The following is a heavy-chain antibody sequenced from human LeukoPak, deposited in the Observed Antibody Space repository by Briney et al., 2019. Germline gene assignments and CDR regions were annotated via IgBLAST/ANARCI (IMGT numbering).Heavy chain of an antibody. D-gene: IGHD2-15*01. CDR3: ATRNCSGGSCLPEFYYYYLDI. CDR2: FDPEDVET. CDR1: GSTLTESS. Sequence: ASVKVSGKISGSTLTESSIHWVRQPPGKGLEWMGGFDPEDVETIYSQKFQGRVTLTDDTSTDTAYMELSSLIFEDTAVYYCATRNCSGGSCLPEFYYYYLDIWGTGTTVTVSS. J-gene: IGHJ6*03. V-gene: IGHV1-24*01.